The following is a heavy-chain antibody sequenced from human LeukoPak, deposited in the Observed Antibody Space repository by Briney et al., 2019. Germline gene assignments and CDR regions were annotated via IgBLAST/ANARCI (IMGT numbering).Heavy chain of an antibody. J-gene: IGHJ4*02. Sequence: GGSLRLSCAASGFTFSSYWMSWVRQAPGKGREWVANIKQDGSEKNYVDSVKGRFTISRDNAKNSLYLQMNSLRAEDTAVYYCARGSTYYDSSGQVPFDYWGQGTLVTVSS. D-gene: IGHD3-22*01. CDR1: GFTFSSYW. CDR2: IKQDGSEK. V-gene: IGHV3-7*01. CDR3: ARGSTYYDSSGQVPFDY.